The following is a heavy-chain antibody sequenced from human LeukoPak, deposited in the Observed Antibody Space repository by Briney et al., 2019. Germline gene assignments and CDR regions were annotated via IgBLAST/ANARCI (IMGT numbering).Heavy chain of an antibody. Sequence: ASVKVSCKASGGTFSSYAISWVRQAPGQGLVWMGGIIPIFGTANYAQKFQGRVTITADESTSTAYMELSSLRSEDTAVYYCARGVLELRRGMGWFDPWGQGTLVTVSS. V-gene: IGHV1-69*13. CDR1: GGTFSSYA. D-gene: IGHD1-7*01. CDR3: ARGVLELRRGMGWFDP. CDR2: IIPIFGTA. J-gene: IGHJ5*02.